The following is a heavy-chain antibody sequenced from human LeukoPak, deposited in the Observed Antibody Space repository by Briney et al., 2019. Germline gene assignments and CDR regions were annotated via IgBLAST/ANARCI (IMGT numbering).Heavy chain of an antibody. D-gene: IGHD5-18*01. CDR2: IYYSGST. V-gene: IGHV4-31*03. J-gene: IGHJ4*02. Sequence: PSETLSLTCTVSGGSISSGGYYWSWIRQHPGKGLEWIGYIYYSGSTYYNPSLKSRVTISVDTSKNQFSLKLSSVTASDTAVYYCARAGDTAMGTFDYWGQGTLVTVSS. CDR3: ARAGDTAMGTFDY. CDR1: GGSISSGGYY.